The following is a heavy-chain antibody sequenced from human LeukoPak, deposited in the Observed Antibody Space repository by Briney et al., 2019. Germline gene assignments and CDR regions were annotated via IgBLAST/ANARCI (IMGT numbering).Heavy chain of an antibody. CDR1: VGPSVVTT. Sequence: SETCPSPALSMVGPSVVTTGAGSASPQGRGWSGLGEINHSGSTNYNPSLKSRVTISVDTSKDQFSLKLSSVTAADTAVYYCARGGGHYAKDYWGQGTLVTVSS. V-gene: IGHV4-34*01. CDR2: INHSGST. J-gene: IGHJ4*02. CDR3: ARGGGHYAKDY. D-gene: IGHD2-2*01.